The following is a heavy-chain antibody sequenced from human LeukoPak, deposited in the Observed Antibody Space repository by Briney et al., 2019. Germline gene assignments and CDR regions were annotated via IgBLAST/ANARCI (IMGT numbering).Heavy chain of an antibody. CDR3: ARAYSSGWYGEAFDI. V-gene: IGHV1-18*01. D-gene: IGHD6-19*01. CDR2: ISAYNGNT. J-gene: IGHJ3*02. Sequence: ASVKVSCKASGGTFSSYAISWVRQAPGQGLEWMGWISAYNGNTNYAQKLQGRVTMTTDTSTSTAYMELRSLRSDDTAVYYCARAYSSGWYGEAFDIWGQGTMVTVSS. CDR1: GGTFSSYA.